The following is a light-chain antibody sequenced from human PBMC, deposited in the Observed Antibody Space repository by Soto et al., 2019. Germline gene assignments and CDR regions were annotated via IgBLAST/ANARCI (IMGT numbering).Light chain of an antibody. CDR1: SSDVGGYHY. Sequence: QSALTQPPSASGAPGQSVTISCTGTSSDVGGYHYVSWYQQHPGKAPKLMIYEASKRPAGVPDRFSGSKSGNTASLTVSGLQAEEEDDYYSSSYAGNKSVFGTGTKLTVL. CDR3: SSYAGNKSV. CDR2: EAS. V-gene: IGLV2-8*01. J-gene: IGLJ1*01.